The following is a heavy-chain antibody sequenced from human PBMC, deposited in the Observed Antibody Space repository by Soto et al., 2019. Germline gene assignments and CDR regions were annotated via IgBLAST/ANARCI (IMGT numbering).Heavy chain of an antibody. CDR1: GGSISSSNW. V-gene: IGHV4-4*02. Sequence: QVQLQESGPGLVKPSGTLSLTCAVSGGSISSSNWWSWVRQPPGKGLEWIGEIYHSGNTNYNPSLKSRVTMAVAKSRNQVSLKLSSVTAEDTAVYYCARRWGEGRVDYWGQGTLVTVSS. CDR3: ARRWGEGRVDY. D-gene: IGHD3-10*01. J-gene: IGHJ4*02. CDR2: IYHSGNT.